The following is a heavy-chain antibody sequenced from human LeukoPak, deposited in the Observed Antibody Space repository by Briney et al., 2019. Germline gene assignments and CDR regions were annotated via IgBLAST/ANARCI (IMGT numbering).Heavy chain of an antibody. J-gene: IGHJ4*02. V-gene: IGHV3-49*03. CDR1: GFTFCDYL. Sequence: GGSLRLSCTASGFTFCDYLMSWFRQAPGKGLEWIGFISGGTTEYAASVKGRFTISRDDSTSIAYLQMYSLTTEDTAVYYCSRGSGWLSVYWGQGTLVTVSS. CDR2: ISGGTT. CDR3: SRGSGWLSVY. D-gene: IGHD2-15*01.